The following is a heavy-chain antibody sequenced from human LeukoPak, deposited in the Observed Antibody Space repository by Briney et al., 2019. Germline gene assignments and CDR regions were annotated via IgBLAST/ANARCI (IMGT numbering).Heavy chain of an antibody. V-gene: IGHV4-59*01. J-gene: IGHJ4*02. CDR3: ARAVGGDGSGSL. CDR2: IYYRVTS. D-gene: IGHD3-10*01. Sequence: PSETLSLTCTVSGDSISTYYWSWIRQPPGKGLVWIGYIYYRVTSDYNPSLKSRVTMSVDMSTRQISLKLSSVTAADTAVYYCARAVGGDGSGSLWGPGTLVTVSS. CDR1: GDSISTYY.